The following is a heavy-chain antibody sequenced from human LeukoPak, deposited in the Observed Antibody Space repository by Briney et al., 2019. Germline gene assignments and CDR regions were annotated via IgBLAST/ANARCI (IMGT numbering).Heavy chain of an antibody. CDR3: ARGRGYCTGVSCDIDY. CDR2: IISRGDTT. CDR1: GFTFNAYS. D-gene: IGHD2-8*02. Sequence: GSLLLSCAASGFTFNAYSMNWVRQAPGKGLEWVSSIISRGDTTHYAASVKGRFTISRDNAKNSVFLHLNSLRGDDTAVYYCARGRGYCTGVSCDIDYWGQGTLVTVSS. J-gene: IGHJ4*02. V-gene: IGHV3-48*04.